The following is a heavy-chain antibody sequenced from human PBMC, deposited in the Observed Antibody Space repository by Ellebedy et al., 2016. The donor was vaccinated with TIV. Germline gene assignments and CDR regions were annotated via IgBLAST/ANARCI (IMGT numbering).Heavy chain of an antibody. J-gene: IGHJ4*02. D-gene: IGHD2/OR15-2a*01. CDR3: ARGVLSGY. CDR1: GFTVGNNY. V-gene: IGHV3-53*01. CDR2: IYPDGRT. Sequence: GESLKISCAASGFTVGNNYMSWVRQAPGKGLEWVSIIYPDGRTFYADSVKGRFTISRDNSKNTVYLQMNSLRAEDTAVYYCARGVLSGYWGQGTLVTVSS.